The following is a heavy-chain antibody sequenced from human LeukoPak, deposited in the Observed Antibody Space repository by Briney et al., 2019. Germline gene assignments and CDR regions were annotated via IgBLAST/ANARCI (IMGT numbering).Heavy chain of an antibody. D-gene: IGHD6-19*01. Sequence: GGSLRLSCAASGFTFSSYAMSWVRQAPGKGLEWVSAISGSGGSTYYADSVKGRFTIFRDNSKNTLYLQMNSLRAEDTAVYYRAKDWRLSHPQWLVRDYFDYWGQGTLVTVSS. CDR3: AKDWRLSHPQWLVRDYFDY. V-gene: IGHV3-23*01. J-gene: IGHJ4*02. CDR2: ISGSGGST. CDR1: GFTFSSYA.